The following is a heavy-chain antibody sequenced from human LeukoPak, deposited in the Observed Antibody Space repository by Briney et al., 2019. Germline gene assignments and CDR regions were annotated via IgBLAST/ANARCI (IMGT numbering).Heavy chain of an antibody. CDR3: ARGFPPYDYVWGSYRLYYFDY. V-gene: IGHV4-34*01. CDR1: GGSFSGYY. Sequence: SETLSLTCAVYGGSFSGYYWSWIRQLPGKGLEWIGEINHSGSTNYNPSLKSRVTISVDTSKNQFSLKLSSVTAADTAVYYCARGFPPYDYVWGSYRLYYFDYWGQGTLVTVSS. CDR2: INHSGST. D-gene: IGHD3-16*02. J-gene: IGHJ4*02.